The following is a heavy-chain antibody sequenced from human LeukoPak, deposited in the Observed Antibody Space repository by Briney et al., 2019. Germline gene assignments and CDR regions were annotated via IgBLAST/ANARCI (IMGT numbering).Heavy chain of an antibody. CDR3: VRFALTSSLDH. D-gene: IGHD6-13*01. CDR1: GITFSSYG. Sequence: GGSLRLSCAASGITFSSYGMSWVRQAPGKGLGWVSSISSTGGTTYYADSVKGRFTISRDNSKNTLYLQMNSLRAEDTAIYYCVRFALTSSLDHWGQGTLVTVSS. J-gene: IGHJ5*02. CDR2: ISSTGGTT. V-gene: IGHV3-23*01.